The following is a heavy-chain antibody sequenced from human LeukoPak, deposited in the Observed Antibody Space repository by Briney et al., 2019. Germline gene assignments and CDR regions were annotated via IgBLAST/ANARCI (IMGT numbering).Heavy chain of an antibody. CDR1: GFTVSSNY. CDR2: IYSGGST. D-gene: IGHD3-9*01. V-gene: IGHV3-66*01. J-gene: IGHJ6*02. Sequence: GGSLRLSCAASGFTVSSNYMSWVRQAPGKGLEWVSVIYSGGSTYYADSVKGRFTISRDNSKNTLYLQMNSLRAEDTAVYYCARDLMDYDVSTGLHHYYMDVWGQGTTVTVSS. CDR3: ARDLMDYDVSTGLHHYYMDV.